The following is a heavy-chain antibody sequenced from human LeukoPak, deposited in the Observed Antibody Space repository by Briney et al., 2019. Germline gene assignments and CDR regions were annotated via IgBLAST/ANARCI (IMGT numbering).Heavy chain of an antibody. CDR3: ARGRWAPSDC. CDR2: IKQDGSEK. CDR1: GFTSSDYW. Sequence: GGSLRLSCAASGFTSSDYWMHWVRQAPGKGLEWVANIKQDGSEKNYVASVKGRFTISRDNAKNSLYLQMNSLRAEDTALYYCARGRWAPSDCWGQGTLVTVSS. J-gene: IGHJ4*02. D-gene: IGHD6-13*01. V-gene: IGHV3-7*01.